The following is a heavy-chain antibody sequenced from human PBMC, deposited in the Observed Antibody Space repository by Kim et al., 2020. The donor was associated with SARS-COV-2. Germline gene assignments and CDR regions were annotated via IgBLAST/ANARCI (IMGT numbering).Heavy chain of an antibody. CDR3: ARAPPRSGYYHGYNWFDP. V-gene: IGHV4-34*01. CDR2: INHSGST. CDR1: GGSFSGYY. Sequence: SETLSLTCAVYGGSFSGYYWSWIRQPPGKGLEWIGEINHSGSTNYNPSLKSRVTISVDTSKNQFSLKLSSVTAADTAVYYCARAPPRSGYYHGYNWFDPWGQGTLVTVSS. J-gene: IGHJ5*02. D-gene: IGHD3-3*01.